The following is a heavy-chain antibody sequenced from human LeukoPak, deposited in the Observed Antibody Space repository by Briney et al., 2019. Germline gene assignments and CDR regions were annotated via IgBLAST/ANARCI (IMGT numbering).Heavy chain of an antibody. D-gene: IGHD6-13*01. Sequence: GGSLRLSCAASGFTFSSYGMHWVRQAPGKGLEWVAVIWYGGSNKYYADSVKGRFTISRDNSKNTLYLQMNSLRAEDTAVYYCAKDRIEYGMAAAGPDYWGQGTLVTVSS. CDR3: AKDRIEYGMAAAGPDY. CDR2: IWYGGSNK. V-gene: IGHV3-30*02. J-gene: IGHJ4*02. CDR1: GFTFSSYG.